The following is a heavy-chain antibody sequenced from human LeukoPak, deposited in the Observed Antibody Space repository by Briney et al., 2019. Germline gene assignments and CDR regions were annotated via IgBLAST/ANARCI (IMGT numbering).Heavy chain of an antibody. CDR2: INHSGST. Sequence: SETLSLTCAVYGGSFSGYYWSWIRQPPGKGLEWIGEINHSGSTNYNPSLRSRVTISVDTSKNQFSLKLSSVTAADTAVYYCARVDGSGWYDFDYWGQGTLVTVSS. V-gene: IGHV4-34*01. J-gene: IGHJ4*02. CDR1: GGSFSGYY. CDR3: ARVDGSGWYDFDY. D-gene: IGHD6-19*01.